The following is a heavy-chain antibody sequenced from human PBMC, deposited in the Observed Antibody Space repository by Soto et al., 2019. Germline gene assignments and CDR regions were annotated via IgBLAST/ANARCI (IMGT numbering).Heavy chain of an antibody. D-gene: IGHD4-4*01. J-gene: IGHJ6*02. CDR2: ISGSGIST. Sequence: EVQLLESGGGLVQPGGSLRLSCAASGFTSSTYPMSWVRQAPGKGLEWVSGISGSGISTYYADSVKGRFTISRDNSKNTVFLQMNSLRDEDTAVYYCAKPPVITASYYYYDMDVWGQGTTVTVSS. V-gene: IGHV3-23*01. CDR3: AKPPVITASYYYYDMDV. CDR1: GFTSSTYP.